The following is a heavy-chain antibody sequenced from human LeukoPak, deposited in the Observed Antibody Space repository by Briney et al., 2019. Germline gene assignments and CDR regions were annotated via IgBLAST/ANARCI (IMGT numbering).Heavy chain of an antibody. CDR3: ARDHDMWASGDWFDP. Sequence: KTSETLSLTCTVSGGSISSSSYYWAWIRQPPGKGLEWIGSIHYSGSTYYNPSLQSRVTISIDTSKNQFSLRLSSVTAADTAVYYCARDHDMWASGDWFDPWGQGTLVTVSS. D-gene: IGHD3-10*01. J-gene: IGHJ5*02. V-gene: IGHV4-39*07. CDR2: IHYSGST. CDR1: GGSISSSSYY.